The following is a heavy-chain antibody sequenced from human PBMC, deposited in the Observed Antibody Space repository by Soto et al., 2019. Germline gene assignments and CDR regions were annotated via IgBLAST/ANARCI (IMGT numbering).Heavy chain of an antibody. CDR2: INAGNGNT. Sequence: GASVKVSCKASGYTFTSYAMHWVRQAPGQRLEWMGWINAGNGNTKYSQKFQGRVTITRDTSASTAYMELSSLRSEDTAVYYCARDWDILTGYSYYYYMDVWGKGTTVTVSS. J-gene: IGHJ6*03. V-gene: IGHV1-3*01. CDR1: GYTFTSYA. CDR3: ARDWDILTGYSYYYYMDV. D-gene: IGHD3-9*01.